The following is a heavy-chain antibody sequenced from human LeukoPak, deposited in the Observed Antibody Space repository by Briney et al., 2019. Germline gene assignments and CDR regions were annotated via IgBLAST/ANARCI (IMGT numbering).Heavy chain of an antibody. CDR1: GFTFSNSA. D-gene: IGHD6-19*01. Sequence: GGSLSLPCAASGFTFSNSAMRWARQAPGRGLEWVSTLSGSVITTYYADSVKGRFTISRDNSKNTLYLQMNTLRAEDSALYYCAKGIYSSGWTYFDYWGHGTLVTVSS. J-gene: IGHJ4*01. CDR3: AKGIYSSGWTYFDY. V-gene: IGHV3-23*01. CDR2: LSGSVITT.